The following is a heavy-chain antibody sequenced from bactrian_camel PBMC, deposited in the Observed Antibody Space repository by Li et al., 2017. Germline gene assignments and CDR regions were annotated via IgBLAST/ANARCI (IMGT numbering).Heavy chain of an antibody. D-gene: IGHD2*01. CDR1: SALNYC. V-gene: IGHV3S63*01. J-gene: IGHJ4*01. Sequence: HVQLVESGGGSVQAGGSLKLTCAATSALNYCMGWFRRGPPTTREGVAAIDAYGGESYLGSVKGRFTVSRDNANNTVNLMMNSLKPEDTAMFYCAANFGPYCSGPYLARRANFEGQGTQVTVS. CDR2: IDAYGGES.